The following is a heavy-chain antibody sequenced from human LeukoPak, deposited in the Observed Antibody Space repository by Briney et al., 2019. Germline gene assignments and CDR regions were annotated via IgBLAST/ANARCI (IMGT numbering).Heavy chain of an antibody. Sequence: GGSLKLSCAASGFTFSGSAIHWVRQSSGKGLEWVGQIDKKDKGYATATAYAASVKGRFTVSRDDSKNTAYLQMNSLKTEDTAVYYCTRLLDYNGYYYGAFDYWGQGTLVTDSS. D-gene: IGHD3-22*01. CDR1: GFTFSGSA. CDR3: TRLLDYNGYYYGAFDY. V-gene: IGHV3-73*01. CDR2: IDKKDKGYATAT. J-gene: IGHJ4*02.